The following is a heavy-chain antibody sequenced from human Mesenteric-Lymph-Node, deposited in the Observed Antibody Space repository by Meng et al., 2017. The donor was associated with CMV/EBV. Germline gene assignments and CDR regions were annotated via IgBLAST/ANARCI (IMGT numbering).Heavy chain of an antibody. CDR3: AREGLDYRSDY. D-gene: IGHD3/OR15-3a*01. Sequence: GGSLRLSCKGSGYSFSTYWIGWVRQMPGKGLEWMGIIYPGDSDTRYSPSFQGQVTISADRSISTAYLQWSSLKASDTAIYYCAREGLDYRSDYWGQGTLVTVSS. CDR2: IYPGDSDT. J-gene: IGHJ4*02. CDR1: GYSFSTYW. V-gene: IGHV5-51*01.